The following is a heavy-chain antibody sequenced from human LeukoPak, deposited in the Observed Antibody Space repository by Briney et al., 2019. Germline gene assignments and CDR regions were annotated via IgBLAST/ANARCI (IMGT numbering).Heavy chain of an antibody. CDR3: TRGVAAAGEYYFDY. D-gene: IGHD6-13*01. CDR2: IRSKAYGGTT. Sequence: GGSLRLSCTASGFTFGDYAMSWFRQAPGKGLEWVGFIRSKAYGGTTEYAASVKGRFAISRDDSKSIAYLQMNSLKTEDTAVYYCTRGVAAAGEYYFDYWGQGTLVTVSS. V-gene: IGHV3-49*03. CDR1: GFTFGDYA. J-gene: IGHJ4*02.